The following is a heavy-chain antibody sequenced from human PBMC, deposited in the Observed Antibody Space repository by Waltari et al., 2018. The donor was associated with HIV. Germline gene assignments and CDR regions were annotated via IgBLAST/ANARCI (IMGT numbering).Heavy chain of an antibody. CDR3: VRVLGYASSSGDY. Sequence: EVQLVESGGGLVKPGRTLRLYCIASGFTFGDYAMSWFRQAPGKGLEWLGFIGSEPYGGTTECAASVKGRFTISRDDSKSIAYLQMNGLKTEDTAVYYCVRVLGYASSSGDYWGRGTLVTVSS. V-gene: IGHV3-49*05. CDR1: GFTFGDYA. CDR2: IGSEPYGGTT. J-gene: IGHJ4*02. D-gene: IGHD6-6*01.